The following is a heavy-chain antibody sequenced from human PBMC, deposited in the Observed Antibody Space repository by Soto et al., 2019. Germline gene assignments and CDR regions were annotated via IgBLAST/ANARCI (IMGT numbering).Heavy chain of an antibody. CDR3: AKDVNYDMLAGYYYY. CDR1: GFTLSSYG. J-gene: IGHJ4*02. D-gene: IGHD3-9*01. V-gene: IGHV3-23*01. CDR2: IRGSDGST. Sequence: EVQLLESGGGLVQPGGSLRVSWAASGFTLSSYGMTWVRQAPGKGLEWVSTIRGSDGSTYYADSVKGRFTISRDNAKNTLYLQMNSLRVEYTAVYFCAKDVNYDMLAGYYYYWGQGTLVTVSS.